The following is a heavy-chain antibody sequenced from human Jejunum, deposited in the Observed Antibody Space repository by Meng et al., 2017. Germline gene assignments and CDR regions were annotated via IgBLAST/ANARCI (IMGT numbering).Heavy chain of an antibody. J-gene: IGHJ4*02. CDR2: ISWNSDTI. D-gene: IGHD6-19*01. Sequence: SLKISCVASGFIFDNYAMHWVRQVPGKGLEWVSGISWNSDTIDYVDSVKGRFIISRDNAKNSLYLQMNSLRAEDTALYYCAEVHSVVSGIAVAGLDYWGQGMLVTVSS. CDR1: GFIFDNYA. CDR3: AEVHSVVSGIAVAGLDY. V-gene: IGHV3-9*01.